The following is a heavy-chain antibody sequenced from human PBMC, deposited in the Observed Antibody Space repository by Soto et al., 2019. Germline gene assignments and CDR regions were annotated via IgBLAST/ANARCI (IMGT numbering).Heavy chain of an antibody. D-gene: IGHD2-2*01. J-gene: IGHJ6*03. V-gene: IGHV4-59*01. CDR2: IYYSGST. CDR3: ARVGRGSTSETASFWGVHYYYYYMDV. Sequence: SETLSLTCTVSGGSISSYYWSWIRQPPGKGLEWIGYIYYSGSTNYNPSLKSRVTISVDTSKNQFSLKLSSVTAADTAVYYCARVGRGSTSETASFWGVHYYYYYMDVWGKGTTVTVSS. CDR1: GGSISSYY.